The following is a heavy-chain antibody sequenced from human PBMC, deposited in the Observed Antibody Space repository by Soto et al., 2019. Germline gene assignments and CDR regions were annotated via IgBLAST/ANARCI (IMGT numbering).Heavy chain of an antibody. V-gene: IGHV4-59*08. D-gene: IGHD3-10*01. CDR2: TYYSGST. CDR1: GGSISSYY. Sequence: PSETLSLTCTVSGGSISSYYWSWIRQPPGKGLEWIGYTYYSGSTNYNPSLKSRVTISVDTSKNQFSLKLSSVTAADTAVYYCARRGVSNWFDPWGQGTLVTVSS. CDR3: ARRGVSNWFDP. J-gene: IGHJ5*02.